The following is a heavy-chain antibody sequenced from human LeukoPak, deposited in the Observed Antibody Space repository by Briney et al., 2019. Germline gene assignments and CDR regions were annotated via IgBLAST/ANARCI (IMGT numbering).Heavy chain of an antibody. CDR3: AKDLGPYYDIAANHAFDI. CDR1: GFTFSSYG. CDR2: ISYDGSNK. D-gene: IGHD3-9*01. V-gene: IGHV3-30*18. J-gene: IGHJ3*02. Sequence: PGRSLRLSCAASGFTFSSYGLHWVRQAPGKELEWVAVISYDGSNKYYADSVKGRFTISRDNSKNTLYLQMNSLRAEDTAVYYCAKDLGPYYDIAANHAFDIWGQGTMVTVSS.